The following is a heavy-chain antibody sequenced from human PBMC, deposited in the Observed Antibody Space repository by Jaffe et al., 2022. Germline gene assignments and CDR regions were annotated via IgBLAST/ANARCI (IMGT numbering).Heavy chain of an antibody. CDR2: ISGSGGST. D-gene: IGHD3-3*01. CDR1: GFTFSSYA. CDR3: AKDRTGPYYDFWSGYYGLGSNWFDP. Sequence: EVQLLESGGGLVQPGGSLRLSCAASGFTFSSYAMSWVRQAPGKGLEWVSAISGSGGSTYYADSVKGRFTISRDNSKNTLYLQMNSLRAEDTAVYYCAKDRTGPYYDFWSGYYGLGSNWFDPWGQGTLVTVSS. J-gene: IGHJ5*02. V-gene: IGHV3-23*01.